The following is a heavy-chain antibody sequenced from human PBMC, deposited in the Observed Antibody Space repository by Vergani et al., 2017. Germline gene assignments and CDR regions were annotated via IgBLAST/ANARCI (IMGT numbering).Heavy chain of an antibody. CDR1: GGSISSSSYY. Sequence: QLQLQESGPGLVKPSETLSLTCTVSGGSISSSSYYWGWIRQPPGKGLEWIGSIYYSGSTYYNPSLKSRVTISVETSKNQFSLKLSSVTAADTAVYYCARLPDSSGYLDYWGQGTLVTVSS. V-gene: IGHV4-39*01. CDR2: IYYSGST. J-gene: IGHJ4*02. CDR3: ARLPDSSGYLDY. D-gene: IGHD3-22*01.